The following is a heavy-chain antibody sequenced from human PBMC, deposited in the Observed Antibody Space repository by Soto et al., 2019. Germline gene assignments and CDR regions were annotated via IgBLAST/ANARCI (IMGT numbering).Heavy chain of an antibody. CDR3: ARVPRLVAGEDYADY. CDR2: MNPNSGNT. D-gene: IGHD2-15*01. CDR1: GYTFTSYD. V-gene: IGHV1-8*01. J-gene: IGHJ4*02. Sequence: QVQLVQSGAEVKKPGASVKVSCKASGYTFTSYDINWVRQATGQGLEWMGWMNPNSGNTGYAQKFQGRVTMSRNTSISTAYMELSSLRSEDTAVYYCARVPRLVAGEDYADYWGQGTLVTVSS.